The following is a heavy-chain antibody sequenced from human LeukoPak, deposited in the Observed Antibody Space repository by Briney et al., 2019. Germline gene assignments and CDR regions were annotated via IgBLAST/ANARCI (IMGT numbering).Heavy chain of an antibody. V-gene: IGHV3-23*01. J-gene: IGHJ4*02. CDR2: ISGSGGST. CDR1: GFSFDSFA. Sequence: GGSLRLSXAASGFSFDSFAMTWVRQTPGKGLEWVSGISGSGGSTYYADSVKGRFTISRDNFENTVHLQMNSLRAEDTAVYYCAKDATPYYWGQGTLVTVSS. CDR3: AKDATPYY. D-gene: IGHD1-26*01.